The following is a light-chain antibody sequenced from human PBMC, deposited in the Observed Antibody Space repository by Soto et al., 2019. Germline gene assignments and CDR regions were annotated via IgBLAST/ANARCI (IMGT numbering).Light chain of an antibody. CDR1: QSVSNN. CDR3: QQYHNWPPIT. CDR2: GAS. V-gene: IGKV3-15*01. Sequence: EIVLTQSPGTLSLSPGEGATHSCRASQSVSNNYLAWYQQKPGQAPRLLIYGASTGATGVPARFSGSGSGTDFTLTISSLQPEDFGVYYCQQYHNWPPITFGQGTRLEIK. J-gene: IGKJ5*01.